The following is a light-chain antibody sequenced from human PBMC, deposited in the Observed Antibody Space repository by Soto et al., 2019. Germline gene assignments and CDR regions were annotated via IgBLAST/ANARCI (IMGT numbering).Light chain of an antibody. J-gene: IGLJ2*01. V-gene: IGLV6-57*04. CDR1: RGSIASNY. Sequence: NFMLTQPHSVSESPGKTVTISCTRSRGSIASNYVQWYQQRPGSAPTPVIYEDSQRPSGVPDRFSGSIDSSSNSASLTISRLKTEDEADYYCQSFDISNVVFGGGTKVTVL. CDR3: QSFDISNVV. CDR2: EDS.